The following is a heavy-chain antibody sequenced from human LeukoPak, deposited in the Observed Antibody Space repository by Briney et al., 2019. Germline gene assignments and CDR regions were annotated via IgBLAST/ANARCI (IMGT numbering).Heavy chain of an antibody. Sequence: SESLSLTCAVSGGSISSYYWIWIRQPAGKGLEWVGRIFISGSTNYNPSLKSRVTISVDTSKNQFSLKMTSVTAADTAVYYCSSSGGHSGESFDYWGQGTLVTVS. D-gene: IGHD4-23*01. J-gene: IGHJ4*02. V-gene: IGHV4-4*07. CDR2: IFISGST. CDR1: GGSISSYY. CDR3: SSSGGHSGESFDY.